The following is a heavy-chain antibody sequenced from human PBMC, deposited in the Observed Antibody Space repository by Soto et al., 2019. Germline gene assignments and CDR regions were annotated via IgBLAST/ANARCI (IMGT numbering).Heavy chain of an antibody. CDR1: GASISSTNW. D-gene: IGHD4-17*01. CDR3: AKQGTTPSLDY. CDR2: IYHDGNT. Sequence: QVQLQESGPGLVKPSGTLSLTCAVSGASISSTNWWSWVRQPPGKGLEWIGEIYHDGNTYYNSSLKSRVTISVDKSANQFSLRLRAVTAADTAVYYCAKQGTTPSLDYWGQGILVTVSS. J-gene: IGHJ4*02. V-gene: IGHV4-4*02.